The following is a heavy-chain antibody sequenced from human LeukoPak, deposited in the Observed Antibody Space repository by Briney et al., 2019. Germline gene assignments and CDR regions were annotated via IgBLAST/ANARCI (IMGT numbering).Heavy chain of an antibody. D-gene: IGHD2-21*01. V-gene: IGHV3-23*01. CDR1: GFTFSSYA. J-gene: IGHJ4*02. CDR2: ISGSGGST. Sequence: GGSLRLSGAASGFTFSSYAMSWVRQAPGKGLEGVSAISGSGGSTYYADSVKGRFTISRDNSKNTLYLQMNSLRAEDTAVYYCAKPGGLEVIASDFDYWGQGTLVTVSS. CDR3: AKPGGLEVIASDFDY.